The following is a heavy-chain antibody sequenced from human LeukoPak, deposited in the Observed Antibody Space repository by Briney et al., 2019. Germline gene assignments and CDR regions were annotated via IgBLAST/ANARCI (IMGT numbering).Heavy chain of an antibody. V-gene: IGHV4-4*07. Sequence: SETLSLTCTVSGGSISGSYWSWIRHPAGKGLEWIGRIYTSGSTNYNPSLKSRVTMSVDTSKNQFSLKLSSVTAADTAVYYCARGRSSGYYDSSGFNGADAFDIWGQGTMVTVSS. CDR2: IYTSGST. CDR3: ARGRSSGYYDSSGFNGADAFDI. D-gene: IGHD3-22*01. CDR1: GGSISGSY. J-gene: IGHJ3*02.